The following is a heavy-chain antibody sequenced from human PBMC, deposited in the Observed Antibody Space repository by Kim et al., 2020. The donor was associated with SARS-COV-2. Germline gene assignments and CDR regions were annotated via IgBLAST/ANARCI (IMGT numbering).Heavy chain of an antibody. V-gene: IGHV3-21*01. CDR3: ARQFGSGYDSRYFDY. CDR1: GFTFSSYS. Sequence: GGSLRLSCAASGFTFSSYSMNWVRQAPGKGLEWVSSISSSSSYIYYADSVKGRFTISRDNAKNSLYLQMNSLRAEDTAVYYCARQFGSGYDSRYFDYWGQGTLVTVSS. CDR2: ISSSSSYI. J-gene: IGHJ4*02. D-gene: IGHD5-12*01.